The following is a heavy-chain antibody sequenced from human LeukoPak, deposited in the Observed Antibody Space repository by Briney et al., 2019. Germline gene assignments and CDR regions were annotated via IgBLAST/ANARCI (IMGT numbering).Heavy chain of an antibody. Sequence: SETLSLTCTVSGDSISSSSYYWGWIRQPPGKGLEWIGSIYYSGSTYYNPSLKSRVTISVDTSKNQFSLKLTSVTAADTAVYYCARGEARELDYWGQGTLVTVSS. D-gene: IGHD1-26*01. CDR2: IYYSGST. J-gene: IGHJ4*02. V-gene: IGHV4-39*07. CDR1: GDSISSSSYY. CDR3: ARGEARELDY.